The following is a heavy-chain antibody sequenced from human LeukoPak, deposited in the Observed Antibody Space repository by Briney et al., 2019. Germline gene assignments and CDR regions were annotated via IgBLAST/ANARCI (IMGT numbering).Heavy chain of an antibody. Sequence: GGSLRLSCAASGFSVSSNFMTWVRQAPGKGLEWVSVIYGAGSTYYAASVKGRFTISRDSSKNTLYLEMNSLRAEDTAVYYCAKDQGSHSFDIGGQGTMVTVSS. CDR3: AKDQGSHSFDI. V-gene: IGHV3-66*01. CDR2: IYGAGST. CDR1: GFSVSSNF. J-gene: IGHJ3*02.